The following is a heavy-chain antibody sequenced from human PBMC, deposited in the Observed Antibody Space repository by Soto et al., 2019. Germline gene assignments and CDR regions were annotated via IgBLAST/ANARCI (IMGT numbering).Heavy chain of an antibody. V-gene: IGHV1-69*06. CDR3: AGRCDGTNCLAHFDY. J-gene: IGHJ4*02. D-gene: IGHD2-2*01. CDR1: GGTFNNYV. Sequence: SVKVSCKASGGTFNNYVINWVRQAPGQGLEWMAGIIPIFGTPNYAQKFQGRVTITADKSTSTAYMELNGLRSEDTAVYYCAGRCDGTNCLAHFDYWGQGTLVTVSS. CDR2: IIPIFGTP.